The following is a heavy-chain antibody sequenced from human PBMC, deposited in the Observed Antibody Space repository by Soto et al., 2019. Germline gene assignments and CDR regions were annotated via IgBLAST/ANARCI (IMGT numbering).Heavy chain of an antibody. Sequence: GGSLRLSCEVSGFTFSSYDMNWVRQAPDKGLEWVSTIGIRGDTYYADSVKGRFTISRDNSKNTVFLQMNSLRAEDTALYFCAKDGTTPGIQYCAIDVWGQGTKVTVYS. CDR1: GFTFSSYD. J-gene: IGHJ6*02. V-gene: IGHV3-23*01. CDR2: IGIRGDT. CDR3: AKDGTTPGIQYCAIDV. D-gene: IGHD2-2*02.